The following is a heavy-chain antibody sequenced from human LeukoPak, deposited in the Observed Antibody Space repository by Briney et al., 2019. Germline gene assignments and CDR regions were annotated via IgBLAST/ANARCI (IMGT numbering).Heavy chain of an antibody. V-gene: IGHV3-66*02. J-gene: IGHJ4*02. CDR2: IYSGGST. Sequence: GGSLRLSCAASGFTVSSNYMSWVRQAPGKGLEWVSVIYSGGSTYYADSVKGRFTISRDNSKNTLYLQMNSLRAEDTAVYYRARAFYSNYEYWGQGTLVTVSS. CDR3: ARAFYSNYEY. CDR1: GFTVSSNY. D-gene: IGHD4-11*01.